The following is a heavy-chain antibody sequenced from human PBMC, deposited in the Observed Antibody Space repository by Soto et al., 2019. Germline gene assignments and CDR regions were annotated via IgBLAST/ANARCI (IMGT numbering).Heavy chain of an antibody. CDR1: GGSISSYY. Sequence: SETLSLTCTVSGGSISSYYWSWIRQPPGKGLEWIGYIYYSGSTNYNPSLKSRVTISVDASKNQFSLKLSSVTAADTAVYYCARESLDCTNGVCYKIIDYWGQGTLVTVSS. D-gene: IGHD2-8*01. J-gene: IGHJ4*02. V-gene: IGHV4-59*01. CDR2: IYYSGST. CDR3: ARESLDCTNGVCYKIIDY.